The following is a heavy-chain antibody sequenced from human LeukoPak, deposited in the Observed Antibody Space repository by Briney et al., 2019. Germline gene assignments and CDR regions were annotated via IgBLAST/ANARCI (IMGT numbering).Heavy chain of an antibody. Sequence: PGGSLRLSCAASGFTFSSYGMHWVRQAPGKGLEWVAVISYDGSNKYYADSVKGRFTISRDNSKNTLYLQMNSLRAEDTAVYYCAKSGSFLEWLLGGYFDYWGQGTLVTVSS. CDR2: ISYDGSNK. CDR3: AKSGSFLEWLLGGYFDY. V-gene: IGHV3-30*18. CDR1: GFTFSSYG. D-gene: IGHD3-3*01. J-gene: IGHJ4*02.